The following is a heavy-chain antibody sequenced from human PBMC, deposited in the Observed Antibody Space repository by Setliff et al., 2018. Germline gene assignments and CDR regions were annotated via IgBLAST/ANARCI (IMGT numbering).Heavy chain of an antibody. CDR2: ISGHNGDT. D-gene: IGHD6-13*01. Sequence: ASVKVSCKASGGTFSSYAISWVRQAPGQGLEWMGWISGHNGDTKLAQNFQGRVTVTTDTFTNTGYMELRSLRSDDTAFYYCARADYSSSLHYFDCWGQGTLVTVSS. J-gene: IGHJ4*02. CDR3: ARADYSSSLHYFDC. CDR1: GGTFSSYA. V-gene: IGHV1-18*01.